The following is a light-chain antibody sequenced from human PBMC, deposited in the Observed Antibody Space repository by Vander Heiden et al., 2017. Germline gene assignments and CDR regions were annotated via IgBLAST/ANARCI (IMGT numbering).Light chain of an antibody. Sequence: DIPMTQSPSSLSASVGDRVTIPCRASQSISSYLNWYQQKPEKAPQLLIYVASSLQSGVPSRFSGSGSGTDFTLTISSLQPEDFATYYCQQSYSTPLTFGGGTKVEIK. CDR3: QQSYSTPLT. CDR1: QSISSY. V-gene: IGKV1-39*01. CDR2: VAS. J-gene: IGKJ4*01.